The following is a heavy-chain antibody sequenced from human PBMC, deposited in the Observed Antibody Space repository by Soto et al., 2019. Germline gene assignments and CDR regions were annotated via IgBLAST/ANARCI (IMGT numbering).Heavy chain of an antibody. CDR3: ARERTRGFDP. CDR2: MNPNSGNT. J-gene: IGHJ5*02. Sequence: QVHLVQSVAEVRKPGASVKVSCKASGYTFTSYDINWVRQATGQGLEWMGWMNPNSGNTAYAQKFQGRVTMTRNTSISTAPMELSSLRSEDTAVYYCARERTRGFDPWGQGTLVTVSS. V-gene: IGHV1-8*01. CDR1: GYTFTSYD.